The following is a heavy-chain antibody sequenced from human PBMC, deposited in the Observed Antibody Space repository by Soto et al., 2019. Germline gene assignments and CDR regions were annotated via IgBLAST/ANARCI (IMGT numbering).Heavy chain of an antibody. Sequence: GGSLRLSCAASGFTFSSYGMHWVRQAPGKGLEWVAVIWYDGSNKYYADSVKGRFTISRDNSKNTLYLQMNSLRAEDTAVYYCARDQGVATIPFDYWGQGTLVTVSS. V-gene: IGHV3-33*01. D-gene: IGHD5-12*01. CDR1: GFTFSSYG. CDR3: ARDQGVATIPFDY. CDR2: IWYDGSNK. J-gene: IGHJ4*02.